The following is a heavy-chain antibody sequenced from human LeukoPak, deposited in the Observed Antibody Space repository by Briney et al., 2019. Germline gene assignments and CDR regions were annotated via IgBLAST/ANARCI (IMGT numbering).Heavy chain of an antibody. J-gene: IGHJ4*02. Sequence: ASVKVSCKASGYTFTGYYMHWVRQAPGQGLEWMGWINPNSGGTNYAQKFQGRVTMTRDTSISTAYMELSRLRSDDTAVYYCARVQVLLWFGIDYWRQGTLVTVSS. V-gene: IGHV1-2*02. CDR3: ARVQVLLWFGIDY. D-gene: IGHD3-10*01. CDR2: INPNSGGT. CDR1: GYTFTGYY.